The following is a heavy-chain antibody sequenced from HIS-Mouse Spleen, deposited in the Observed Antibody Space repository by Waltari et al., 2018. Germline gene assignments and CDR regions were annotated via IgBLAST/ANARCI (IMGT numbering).Heavy chain of an antibody. CDR3: AAGGVVVTEFHAFDI. CDR1: GFTFTSSA. D-gene: IGHD2-21*02. V-gene: IGHV1-58*02. Sequence: QMQLVQSGPEVKKPGTSVKVSCKASGFTFTSSAMQWVRQARGKRLEWIGWIVVGSGNTNYAQKFQERVTITRDMSTSTAYMELSSLRSEDTAVYYCAAGGVVVTEFHAFDIWGQGTMVTVSS. J-gene: IGHJ3*02. CDR2: IVVGSGNT.